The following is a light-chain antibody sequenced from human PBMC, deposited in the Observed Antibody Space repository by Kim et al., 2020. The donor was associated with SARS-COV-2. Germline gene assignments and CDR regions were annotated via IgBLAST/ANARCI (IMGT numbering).Light chain of an antibody. Sequence: ASVGERVTITCRASQDISNYLAWFQLKTGKAPKLLIYAASALRPGVPSRFSGSGSGTDFTLTVTSLQPEDVATYYCQKCDSAPWTFGQGTKVDIK. J-gene: IGKJ1*01. V-gene: IGKV1-27*01. CDR2: AAS. CDR1: QDISNY. CDR3: QKCDSAPWT.